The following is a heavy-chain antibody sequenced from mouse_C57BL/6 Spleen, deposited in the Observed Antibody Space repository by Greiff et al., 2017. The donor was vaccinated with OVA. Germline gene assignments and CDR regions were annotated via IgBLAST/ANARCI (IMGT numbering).Heavy chain of an antibody. Sequence: VHVKQSGGDLVKPGGSLKLSCAASGFTFSSSGMSWVRQTPDKRLEWVATISSGGSYTYYPDRVKGRFTISRENAKNTLDLQMSSLKSEDTAMDYCARRRGSSYFDYWGQGTTLTVSS. V-gene: IGHV5-6*01. J-gene: IGHJ2*01. CDR2: ISSGGSYT. CDR1: GFTFSSSG. D-gene: IGHD1-1*01. CDR3: ARRRGSSYFDY.